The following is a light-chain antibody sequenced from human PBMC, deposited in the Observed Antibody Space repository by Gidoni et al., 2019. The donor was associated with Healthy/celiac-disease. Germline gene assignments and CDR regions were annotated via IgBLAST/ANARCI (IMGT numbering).Light chain of an antibody. J-gene: IGLJ1*01. CDR1: NSGSKS. CDR2: YDS. Sequence: SYVLTQPPPVYVDPGKTARITCGGNNSGSKSVHWYQQKPGQAPVLVIYYDSDRPSGIPERFSGSNSGNTATLTISRGEAGDEADYYCQVWDSSSDHPYVFGTGTKVTVL. CDR3: QVWDSSSDHPYV. V-gene: IGLV3-21*04.